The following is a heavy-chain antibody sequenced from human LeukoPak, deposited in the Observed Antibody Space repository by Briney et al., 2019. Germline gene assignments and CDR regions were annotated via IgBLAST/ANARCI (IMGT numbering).Heavy chain of an antibody. V-gene: IGHV4-34*01. CDR1: GGSPSGFY. Sequence: SETLSLTSAVPGGSPSGFYSSWIRPPPRKGLEWIGDIIHSGISNYTTSLKSRVTISVESSRKQFSLKLSSVTAADTAGYFCARGPLTYYYASGSYYSNWGEGALVTVSS. CDR3: ARGPLTYYYASGSYYSN. D-gene: IGHD3-10*01. CDR2: IIHSGIS. J-gene: IGHJ4*02.